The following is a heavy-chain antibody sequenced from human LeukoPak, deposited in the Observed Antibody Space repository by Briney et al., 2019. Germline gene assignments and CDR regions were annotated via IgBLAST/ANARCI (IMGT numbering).Heavy chain of an antibody. V-gene: IGHV1-2*02. CDR1: GYTFTGYY. CDR2: INPNSGGA. J-gene: IGHJ5*02. CDR3: ARVVIRRHYESSGYYYDDP. D-gene: IGHD3-22*01. Sequence: ASVEVSCKASGYTFTGYYIHWVRQAPGQGLEWMGWINPNSGGANYAQKFQGRVTMTRDTSISTAYMELSRLTSDDTALYYCARVVIRRHYESSGYYYDDPWGQGTLVTVSS.